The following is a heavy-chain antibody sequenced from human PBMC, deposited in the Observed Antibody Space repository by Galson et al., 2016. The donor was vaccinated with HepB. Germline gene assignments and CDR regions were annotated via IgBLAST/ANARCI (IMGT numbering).Heavy chain of an antibody. D-gene: IGHD4-17*01. CDR2: ISSSSSYI. J-gene: IGHJ2*01. CDR1: RFTFSSYS. CDR3: ARVSYGDYGVDWYFDL. Sequence: SLRLSCAASRFTFSSYSMNWVRQAPGKGLEWVSLISSSSSYIYYADSVKGRFTISSDNAKKSLYLQMNSLRAEYTAVYYCARVSYGDYGVDWYFDLLGRGTLVTGSS. V-gene: IGHV3-21*01.